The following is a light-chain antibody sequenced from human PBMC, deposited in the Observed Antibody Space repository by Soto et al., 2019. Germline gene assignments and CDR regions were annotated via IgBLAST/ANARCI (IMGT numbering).Light chain of an antibody. CDR3: QQFYSSPFT. J-gene: IGKJ4*01. CDR1: QDIRSS. V-gene: IGKV1-9*01. CDR2: TVS. Sequence: DIQLTQSPSFLSASVGDRLTITCRASQDIRSSLAWYQQKPGKAPNLLLYTVSTLQSGFPSRFSGSRSATEFSLTISSLQPEDFATYYCQQFYSSPFTFGGGTKVEI.